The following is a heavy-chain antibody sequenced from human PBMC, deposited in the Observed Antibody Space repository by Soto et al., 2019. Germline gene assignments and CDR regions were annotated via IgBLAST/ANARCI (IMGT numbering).Heavy chain of an antibody. CDR1: GFTFSSYG. J-gene: IGHJ1*01. CDR3: ARDPVVGSEYFQH. V-gene: IGHV3-33*01. Sequence: QVQLVESGGGVVQPGRSLRLSCAASGFTFSSYGMHWVRQAPGKGLEWVAVIWYDGSNKYYADSVKGRFTISRDNSKNTLYLQMNSLRAEDTAVYYCARDPVVGSEYFQHWGQGTLVTVSS. D-gene: IGHD1-26*01. CDR2: IWYDGSNK.